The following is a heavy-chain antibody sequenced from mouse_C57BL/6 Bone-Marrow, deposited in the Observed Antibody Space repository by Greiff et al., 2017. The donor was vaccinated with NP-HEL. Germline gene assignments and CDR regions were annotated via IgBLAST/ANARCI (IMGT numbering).Heavy chain of an antibody. CDR1: GYTFTSYG. J-gene: IGHJ1*03. CDR2: IYPRSGNT. V-gene: IGHV1-81*01. D-gene: IGHD1-1*01. Sequence: LQESGAELARPGASVKLSCKASGYTFTSYGISWVKQSTGQGLEWIGEIYPRSGNTYYNEKFKGKATLTADKSSSTAYMELRILTSEDSAVYFCASRGDYGSRLRYFDVWGTGTTVTVSS. CDR3: ASRGDYGSRLRYFDV.